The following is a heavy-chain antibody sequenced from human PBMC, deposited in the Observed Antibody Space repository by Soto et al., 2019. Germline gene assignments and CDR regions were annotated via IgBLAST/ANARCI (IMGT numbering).Heavy chain of an antibody. V-gene: IGHV1-58*01. CDR2: IVVGSGNT. D-gene: IGHD2-15*01. Sequence: ASVKVSCKASGFTFTSSAVQWVRQARGQRLEWIGWIVVGSGNTNYAQKFQERVTITRDMSTSTAYMELSSLRSEDTAVYYCAAGGGQGGPYYYGMDVWGQGTTVTVSS. CDR1: GFTFTSSA. CDR3: AAGGGQGGPYYYGMDV. J-gene: IGHJ6*02.